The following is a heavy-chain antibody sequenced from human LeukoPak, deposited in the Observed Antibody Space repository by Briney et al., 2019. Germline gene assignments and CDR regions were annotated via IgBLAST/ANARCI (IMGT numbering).Heavy chain of an antibody. J-gene: IGHJ4*02. CDR2: INPNSGDT. CDR1: GYTFTSYY. CDR3: ATQRGSYLWGTDFDY. D-gene: IGHD3-16*01. Sequence: ASVKVSCKASGYTFTSYYMHWVRQAPGQGLEWMGWINPNSGDTKYSQKFQGRVTMTRDTSIRTAYMELTRLRSDDTAVYYCATQRGSYLWGTDFDYWGQGTLDTVSS. V-gene: IGHV1-2*02.